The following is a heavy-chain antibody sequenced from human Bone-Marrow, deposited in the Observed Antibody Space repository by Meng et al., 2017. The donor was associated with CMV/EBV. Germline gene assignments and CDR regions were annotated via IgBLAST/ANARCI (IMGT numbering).Heavy chain of an antibody. CDR2: INHSGST. Sequence: GSLRLSCAASGFTFSSYAMSWVRQPPGKGLEWIGEINHSGSTNYNPSLKSRVTISVDTSKNQFSLKLSSVTAADTAVYYCASNQRITIFGVVTPYYYYGMDVWGQGTTVTVSS. V-gene: IGHV4-34*01. J-gene: IGHJ6*02. D-gene: IGHD3-3*01. CDR3: ASNQRITIFGVVTPYYYYGMDV. CDR1: GFTFSSYA.